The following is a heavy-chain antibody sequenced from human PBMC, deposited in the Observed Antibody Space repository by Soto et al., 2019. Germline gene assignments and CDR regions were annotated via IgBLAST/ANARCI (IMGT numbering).Heavy chain of an antibody. Sequence: GGSLRLSCAASGFTFSTYGMNWVRQAPGKGLEWVSYISTSSNTIYYADSVKGRFSISRDNAKNSLYLQMNSLRDEDTAVYYCATALYDVDALCQGTTLTISS. J-gene: IGHJ6*02. CDR2: ISTSSNTI. V-gene: IGHV3-48*02. CDR3: ATALYDVDA. CDR1: GFTFSTYG.